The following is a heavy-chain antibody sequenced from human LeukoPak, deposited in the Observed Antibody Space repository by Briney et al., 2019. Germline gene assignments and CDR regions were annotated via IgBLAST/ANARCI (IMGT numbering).Heavy chain of an antibody. CDR2: IYPGDSDT. CDR1: GYGFTNYW. V-gene: IGHV5-51*01. D-gene: IGHD6-19*01. Sequence: GESLKISCKASGYGFTNYWIGWVRQMPGKGLEWMGIIYPGDSDTRYSPSFQGQVTISADKSISTAYLQWSSLKASDTAMYYRARQVAARGDNWFDPWGQGTLVTVSS. J-gene: IGHJ5*02. CDR3: ARQVAARGDNWFDP.